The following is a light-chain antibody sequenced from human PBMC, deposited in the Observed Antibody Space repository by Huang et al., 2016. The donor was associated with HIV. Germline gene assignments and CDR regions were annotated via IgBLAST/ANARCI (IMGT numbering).Light chain of an antibody. CDR3: QQTSSTLIT. Sequence: DIQMTQSPSSLSASVGDRVTITCRASQSISDYLNWDQQKPGKAPKLLIYAASSLQGGVPSRFSGSGSGTDFTLTISSLQPEDFATYYCQQTSSTLITFGQGTRLEIK. J-gene: IGKJ5*01. CDR2: AAS. CDR1: QSISDY. V-gene: IGKV1-39*01.